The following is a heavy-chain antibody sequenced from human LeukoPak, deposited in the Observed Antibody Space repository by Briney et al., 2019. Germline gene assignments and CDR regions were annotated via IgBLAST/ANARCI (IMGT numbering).Heavy chain of an antibody. CDR2: MNPNSGNT. D-gene: IGHD1-26*01. V-gene: IGHV1-8*03. J-gene: IGHJ4*02. CDR3: ARARANSDFDY. Sequence: ASVKVSCKASGYTFTSYDINWVRQATGQGLEWMGWMNPNSGNTGYAQKFQGRVTITRNTSISTAYMELSSLGSEDTAVYYCARARANSDFDYWGQGTLVTVSS. CDR1: GYTFTSYD.